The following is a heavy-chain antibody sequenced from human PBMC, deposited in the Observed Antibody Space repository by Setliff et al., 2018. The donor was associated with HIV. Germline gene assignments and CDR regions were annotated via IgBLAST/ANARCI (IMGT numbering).Heavy chain of an antibody. D-gene: IGHD3-3*02. CDR2: INPRSGVT. V-gene: IGHV1-2*02. Sequence: ASVKVSCKSSGYTFSDHYIPWVRQAPGQGLQWMGWINPRSGVTKYAQKFQGRFIMTTDTTINTLYMELERLTSDDTALYYCARDSGTNDHFLSPYYGALDLWGLGTLVTVSS. CDR3: ARDSGTNDHFLSPYYGALDL. CDR1: GYTFSDHY. J-gene: IGHJ5*02.